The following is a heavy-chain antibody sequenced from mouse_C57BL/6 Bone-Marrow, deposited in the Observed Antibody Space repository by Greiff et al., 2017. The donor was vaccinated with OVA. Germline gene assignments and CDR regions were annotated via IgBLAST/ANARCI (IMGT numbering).Heavy chain of an antibody. D-gene: IGHD4-1*01. V-gene: IGHV8-8*01. CDR2: IWWGDDK. Sequence: QVTLKESGPGILQPSQTLSLTCSFSGFSLSTFGMGVGWLRQPSGKGLEWLAHIWWGDDKYYNPALTSLLTVSKDTSKNQVFRKIANVDTAVTATYYCARDWDAYWGQGTLVTVSA. CDR3: ARDWDAY. J-gene: IGHJ3*01. CDR1: GFSLSTFGMG.